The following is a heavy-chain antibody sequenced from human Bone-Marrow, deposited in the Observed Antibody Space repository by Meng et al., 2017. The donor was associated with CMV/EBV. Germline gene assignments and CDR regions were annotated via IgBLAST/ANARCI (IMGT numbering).Heavy chain of an antibody. V-gene: IGHV1-2*02. CDR2: INPNSGGT. D-gene: IGHD2-2*02. J-gene: IGHJ6*02. CDR3: ARGVVVPAAILSRSYYYYGMDV. CDR1: GYTFTGYY. Sequence: APVKVSCKASGYTFTGYYMHWVRQAPGQGLEWMGWINPNSGGTNYAQKFQGRVTMTRDTSISTAYMELSRLRSDDTAVYYCARGVVVPAAILSRSYYYYGMDVWGQGTTVTVSS.